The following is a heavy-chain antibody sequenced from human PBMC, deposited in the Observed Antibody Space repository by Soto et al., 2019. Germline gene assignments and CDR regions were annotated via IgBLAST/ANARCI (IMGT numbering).Heavy chain of an antibody. D-gene: IGHD3-10*01. J-gene: IGHJ6*02. CDR3: AREARGVISGMDV. CDR1: GGSISSGGYY. Sequence: SETLSLTCTVSGGSISSGGYYWSWIRQHPGKGLEWIGYIYYSGSTYYNPSLKSRVTISVDTSKRQFSLKLSSVTAADTAVYYCAREARGVISGMDVWGQGTTVTVSS. CDR2: IYYSGST. V-gene: IGHV4-31*03.